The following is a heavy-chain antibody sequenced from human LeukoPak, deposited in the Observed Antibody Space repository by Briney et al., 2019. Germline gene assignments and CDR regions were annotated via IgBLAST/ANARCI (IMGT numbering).Heavy chain of an antibody. V-gene: IGHV3-33*01. J-gene: IGHJ4*02. CDR3: ATVRPTWYLEN. CDR2: IWYDGSNQ. CDR1: GFTFRNYG. Sequence: TGGSLRLSCAASGFTFRNYGMHWVRQAPGKGLEWVALIWYDGSNQDYADSVRGRFTVSRDNSKNTLYLQMNSLRVEDTAVYYCATVRPTWYLENWGQGTLVTVSS.